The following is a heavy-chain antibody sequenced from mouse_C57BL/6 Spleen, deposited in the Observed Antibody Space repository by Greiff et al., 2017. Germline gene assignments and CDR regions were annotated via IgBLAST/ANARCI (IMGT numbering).Heavy chain of an antibody. V-gene: IGHV1-54*01. J-gene: IGHJ2*01. Sequence: VQLQQSGAELVRPGTSVKVSCKASGYAFTNYFIEWVKQRPGQGLEWIGVINPGSGGTNYKENFKGKATLTADKSSSTAYMQLRVLTSEDSAVYFGANDDYDTRDYWGQGTTLTVSS. CDR3: ANDDYDTRDY. D-gene: IGHD2-4*01. CDR1: GYAFTNYF. CDR2: INPGSGGT.